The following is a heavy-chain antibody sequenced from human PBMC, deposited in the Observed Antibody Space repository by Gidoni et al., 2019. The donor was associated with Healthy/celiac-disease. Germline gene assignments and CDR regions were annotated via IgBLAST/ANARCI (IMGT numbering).Heavy chain of an antibody. J-gene: IGHJ4*02. CDR3: ARARPGTTGTTGLDY. CDR2: ISSNCVST. V-gene: IGHV3-64*01. Sequence: EVPLVESGGGLVQPGGSLRLSCAASGLPFRSYAMHWVRQAPGKGLEYVSAISSNCVSTYYANSVKGRFTISRDNSKDTLYLQMGSLRAGDMAVYYCARARPGTTGTTGLDYWGQGTLVTVSS. CDR1: GLPFRSYA. D-gene: IGHD1-1*01.